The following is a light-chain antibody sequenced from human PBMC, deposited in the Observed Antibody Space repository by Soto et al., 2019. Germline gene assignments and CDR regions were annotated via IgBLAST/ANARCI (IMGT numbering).Light chain of an antibody. V-gene: IGKV1-5*01. CDR3: QQYHTDWT. J-gene: IGKJ1*01. CDR2: AAS. Sequence: DIQVTQSPSTLSASVGDAVTITCRASESIDNWLAWYQQKPGKAPKLLIFAASTLVRGVPSKFSGRGSVTEFTLTISSLQADDFATYYCQQYHTDWTFGQGTKVEIK. CDR1: ESIDNW.